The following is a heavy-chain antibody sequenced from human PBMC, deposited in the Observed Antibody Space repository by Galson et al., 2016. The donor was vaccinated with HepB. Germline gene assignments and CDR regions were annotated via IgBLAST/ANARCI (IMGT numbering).Heavy chain of an antibody. D-gene: IGHD6-13*01. V-gene: IGHV4-39*01. Sequence: ETLSLTCTVSGGSISSRSYYWGWIRQPPGKGLEWLGSIYYSGSNYYNTSLKSRVTITVDTCKNQFSLKLSSVTAADTAVYYCASAQVGEIAAAGTWFDYWGQETLVTVSS. J-gene: IGHJ4*02. CDR2: IYYSGSN. CDR3: ASAQVGEIAAAGTWFDY. CDR1: GGSISSRSYY.